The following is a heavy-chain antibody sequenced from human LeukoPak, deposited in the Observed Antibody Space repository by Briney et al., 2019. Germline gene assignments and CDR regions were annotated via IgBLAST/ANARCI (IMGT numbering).Heavy chain of an antibody. CDR2: ISGSGGST. CDR3: ANSYYAFSF. V-gene: IGHV3-23*01. CDR1: GLTFSRNA. J-gene: IGHJ4*02. D-gene: IGHD3-3*01. Sequence: GGSLRLSCAASGLTFSRNAVTWVRQAPGKGLEWVSAISGSGGSTYYAASVKGRFTISRDNSNNTLYLQMSSLRADDTAVYYCANSYYAFSFWGQGSLVTVSS.